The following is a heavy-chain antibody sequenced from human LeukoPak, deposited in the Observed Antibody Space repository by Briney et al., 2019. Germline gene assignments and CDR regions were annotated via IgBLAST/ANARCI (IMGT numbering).Heavy chain of an antibody. Sequence: GDSVNVSCKASGYTFSGTGWYLYWLRQAPGQGLECMGWIHPNNGDTAYAQKFEGRVAMTRDTSISTAYMELRRLRPDDTAVYFCARDGPAQMVDLDYWGQGTLVTVSS. D-gene: IGHD3-10*01. V-gene: IGHV1-2*02. CDR1: GYTFSGTGWY. CDR2: IHPNNGDT. CDR3: ARDGPAQMVDLDY. J-gene: IGHJ4*02.